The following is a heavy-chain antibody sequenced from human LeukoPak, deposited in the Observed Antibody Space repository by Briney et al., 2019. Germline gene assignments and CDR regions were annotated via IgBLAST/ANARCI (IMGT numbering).Heavy chain of an antibody. CDR2: ISGGGGST. CDR1: GFTFSNSA. CDR3: AKLTDY. Sequence: PGGSLRLSCAASGFTFSNSAKSWVRQAPGQGLEWVSAISGGGGSTYYADSVKGRFTISRDNSKNTLYLQMNSLRVEDTAVYYCAKLTDYWGQGTLVPVSS. V-gene: IGHV3-23*01. J-gene: IGHJ4*02.